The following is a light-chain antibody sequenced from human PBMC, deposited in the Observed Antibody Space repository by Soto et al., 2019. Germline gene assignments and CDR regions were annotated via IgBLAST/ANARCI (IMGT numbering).Light chain of an antibody. CDR3: AAWDDSLNGWV. CDR2: GNN. J-gene: IGLJ3*02. CDR1: SSNIGSNV. V-gene: IGLV1-44*01. Sequence: QPVLTQSPSGSGTPGQRVTISCSGSSSNIGSNVVNWYQQVPGTAPKLLIYGNNQRPSGVPDRFSGSRSGTSASLAISGLQSEDEAAYHCAAWDDSLNGWVFGGGTKLTVL.